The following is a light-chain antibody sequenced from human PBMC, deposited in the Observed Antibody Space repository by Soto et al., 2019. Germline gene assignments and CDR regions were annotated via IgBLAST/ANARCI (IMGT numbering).Light chain of an antibody. CDR2: ANN. CDR3: QSYHNTPSAPYD. Sequence: QSVLTQPPSVSGAPGQRVTISCTGSSSNIGANYDVHWYQQRPGSAPKLLIFANNNRPSGVPDQFSDSKSGPSASLAITGLQAEDEGDYYCQSYHNTPSAPYDFRTGTKVTVL. J-gene: IGLJ1*01. CDR1: SSNIGANYD. V-gene: IGLV1-40*01.